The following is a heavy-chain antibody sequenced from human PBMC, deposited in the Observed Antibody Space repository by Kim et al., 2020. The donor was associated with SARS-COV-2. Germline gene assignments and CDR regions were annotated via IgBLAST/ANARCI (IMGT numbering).Heavy chain of an antibody. V-gene: IGHV1-8*01. D-gene: IGHD2-21*01. J-gene: IGHJ6*01. Sequence: ASVKVSCKASGYTFTRYDINWVRQATGQGLEWMGWMNPNRGNTGYAQKVQGRVTMTRNNSISTAYMERSSLRYEETAGYYCARGQRKSSVVAMVRRPYYY. CDR2: MNPNRGNT. CDR3: ARGQRKSSVVAMVRRPYYY. CDR1: GYTFTRYD.